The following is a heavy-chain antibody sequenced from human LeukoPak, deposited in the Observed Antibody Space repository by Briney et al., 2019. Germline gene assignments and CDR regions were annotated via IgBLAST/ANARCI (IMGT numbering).Heavy chain of an antibody. CDR1: GGSFSGYY. D-gene: IGHD6-25*01. CDR3: ARVHSGYHNWFEP. Sequence: SETLSLTCAVYGGSFSGYYWSWIRQPPGKGLEWIGEINHSGSTNYNPSLKSRVTISVDTSKNQFSLKLSSVTAADTAVYYCARVHSGYHNWFEPSGQGTLVTVSS. V-gene: IGHV4-34*01. CDR2: INHSGST. J-gene: IGHJ5*02.